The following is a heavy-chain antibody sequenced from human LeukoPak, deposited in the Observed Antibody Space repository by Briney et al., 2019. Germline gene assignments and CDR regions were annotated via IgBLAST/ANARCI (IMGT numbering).Heavy chain of an antibody. D-gene: IGHD3-10*01. J-gene: IGHJ5*02. V-gene: IGHV4-4*07. CDR2: ISSRGNT. Sequence: SETLSLTCTVSGGSISSYYWNWIRQPAGKGLEWIGRISSRGNTNYNPSLKSRLTMSVDTSKNQFSLKLTSVTAADTAVYYCARDGGDGWFDAWGEGSLVTVSS. CDR3: ARDGGDGWFDA. CDR1: GGSISSYY.